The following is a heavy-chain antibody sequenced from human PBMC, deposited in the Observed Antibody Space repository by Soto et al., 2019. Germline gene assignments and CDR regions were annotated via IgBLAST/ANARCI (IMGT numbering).Heavy chain of an antibody. CDR3: ARKATNTGVYYYYMDV. Sequence: GGSLRLSCAASGFTFSSYSMNWVRQAPGKGLEWVSSISSSSSYIYYADSVKGRFTISRDNAKNSLYLQMNSLIAEDTAVYFCARKATNTGVYYYYMDVWGKGTTVTGSS. J-gene: IGHJ6*03. CDR1: GFTFSSYS. V-gene: IGHV3-21*04. CDR2: ISSSSSYI.